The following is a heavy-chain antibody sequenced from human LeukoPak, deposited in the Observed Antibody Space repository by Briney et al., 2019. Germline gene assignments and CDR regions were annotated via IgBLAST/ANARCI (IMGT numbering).Heavy chain of an antibody. CDR2: INSDGSTT. D-gene: IGHD3-16*01. CDR1: GFTFSNFW. Sequence: PGRSLRLSCVASGFTFSNFWMHWVRQAPGKGLVWVSRINSDGSTTFYAGSVKGRFTVSRDNAKNTLYLQMNSLRAEDSAVYYCEREGGTEFDYWGQGTLVTVSS. V-gene: IGHV3-74*01. J-gene: IGHJ4*02. CDR3: EREGGTEFDY.